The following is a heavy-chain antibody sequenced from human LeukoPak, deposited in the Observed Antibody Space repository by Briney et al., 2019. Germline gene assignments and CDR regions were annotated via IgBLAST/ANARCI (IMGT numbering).Heavy chain of an antibody. J-gene: IGHJ4*02. D-gene: IGHD3-10*01. V-gene: IGHV4-61*09. Sequence: SETLSLTCTVSGVSITSGGYYWMWIRPPAGKGLEWIGHVYTSGSTKYNPSLKTPVSIDTSKNHFSLKVDSVTAADTAVYYCARASGIEDYWGQGTLVIVSS. CDR2: VYTSGST. CDR1: GVSITSGGYY. CDR3: ARASGIEDY.